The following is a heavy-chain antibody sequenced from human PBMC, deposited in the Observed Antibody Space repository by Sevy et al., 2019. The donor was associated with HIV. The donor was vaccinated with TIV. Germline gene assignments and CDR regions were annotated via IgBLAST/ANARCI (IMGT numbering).Heavy chain of an antibody. Sequence: SETLSLTCTVSGRSISLYYWSWIRQPAGKGLEWVGHSYGSGSTSYNPSLKSRVTMSVDTSQNQISLKLTAVTAADTAVYYCAREGKLGAPLGYWGQGTLVTVSS. J-gene: IGHJ4*02. CDR1: GRSISLYY. CDR3: AREGKLGAPLGY. D-gene: IGHD3-16*01. CDR2: SYGSGST. V-gene: IGHV4-4*07.